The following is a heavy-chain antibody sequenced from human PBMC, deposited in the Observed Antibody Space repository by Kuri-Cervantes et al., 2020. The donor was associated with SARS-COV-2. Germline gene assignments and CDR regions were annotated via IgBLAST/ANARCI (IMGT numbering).Heavy chain of an antibody. CDR3: ARDTYCSSTSCYRGGMDV. J-gene: IGHJ6*02. CDR2: INPNSGGT. V-gene: IGHV1-2*02. CDR1: GYTFTGYY. D-gene: IGHD2-2*02. Sequence: ASVKVSCKASGYTFTGYYMHWVRQAPGQGLEWMGWINPNSGGTNYAQKFQGRVTMTRDTSISTAYMELSRLRSDDTAVYYCARDTYCSSTSCYRGGMDVWGQGTAVTVSS.